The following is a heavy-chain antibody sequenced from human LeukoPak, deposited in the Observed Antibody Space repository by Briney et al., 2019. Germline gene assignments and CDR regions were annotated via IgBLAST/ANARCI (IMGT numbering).Heavy chain of an antibody. CDR1: GGSISSYY. CDR3: ARHSEYGDYNDY. D-gene: IGHD4-17*01. CDR2: IYYSGST. Sequence: SETLSLTCTVSGGSISSYYWSWVRQPPGKGLEWIGYIYYSGSTNYNPSLKSRVTISVDTSKNQFSLKLSSVTAADTAVYYCARHSEYGDYNDYWGQGTLVTVSS. V-gene: IGHV4-59*08. J-gene: IGHJ4*02.